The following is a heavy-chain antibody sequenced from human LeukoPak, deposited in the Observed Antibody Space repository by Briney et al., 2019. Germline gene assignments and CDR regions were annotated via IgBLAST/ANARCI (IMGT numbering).Heavy chain of an antibody. D-gene: IGHD1-14*01. CDR2: INHGGST. V-gene: IGHV4-34*01. CDR3: ASRTTHWFDP. J-gene: IGHJ5*02. CDR1: GGSFSGYY. Sequence: SETLSLTCAVYGGSFSGYYWSWIRQPPGKGLEWIGEINHGGSTNYNPSLKSRVTISVDTSKNQFSLKLSSVTAADTAVYYCASRTTHWFDPWGQGTLVTVSS.